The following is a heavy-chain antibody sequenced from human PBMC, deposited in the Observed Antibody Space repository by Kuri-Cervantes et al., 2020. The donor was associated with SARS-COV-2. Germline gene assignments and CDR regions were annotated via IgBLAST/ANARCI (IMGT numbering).Heavy chain of an antibody. J-gene: IGHJ4*02. CDR3: AREQLIPAAFDF. D-gene: IGHD6-13*01. CDR1: GGSISSYY. CDR2: VYHTGHT. V-gene: IGHV4-59*06. Sequence: SETLSLTCTVSGGSISSYYWSWIRQPPGKGLEWIGYVYHTGHTYYNPPLKSRVTISMDTSKNQFSLKLTSVTAADTAVYYCAREQLIPAAFDFWGQGTLVTVSS.